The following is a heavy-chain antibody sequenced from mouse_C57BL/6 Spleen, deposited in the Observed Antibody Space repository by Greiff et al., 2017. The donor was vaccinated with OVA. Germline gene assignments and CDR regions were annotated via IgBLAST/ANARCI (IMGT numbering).Heavy chain of an antibody. CDR1: GFSLTSYG. J-gene: IGHJ4*01. CDR2: IWSGGST. CDR3: ARDSNYGEAYAMDY. V-gene: IGHV2-2*01. D-gene: IGHD2-5*01. Sequence: VKLVESGPGLVQPSQSLSITCTVSGFSLTSYGVHWVRQSPGKGLEWLGVIWSGGSTDYNAAFISRLSISKDNSKSQVFFKMNSLQADDTAIYYCARDSNYGEAYAMDYWGQGTSVTVSS.